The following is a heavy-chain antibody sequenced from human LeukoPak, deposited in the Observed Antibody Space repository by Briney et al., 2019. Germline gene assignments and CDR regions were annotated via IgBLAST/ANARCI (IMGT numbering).Heavy chain of an antibody. CDR3: ARDGYGDSWFDY. J-gene: IGHJ4*02. CDR1: GGSISSGGYY. V-gene: IGHV4-31*03. CDR2: IYYSGST. D-gene: IGHD4-17*01. Sequence: SETLSLTCTVSGGSISSGGYYWSWIRQHPGKGLEWIGYIYYSGSTYYNPSLKSRVTISVDTSKNQFSLKLSSATAADTAVYYCARDGYGDSWFDYWGQGTLVTVSS.